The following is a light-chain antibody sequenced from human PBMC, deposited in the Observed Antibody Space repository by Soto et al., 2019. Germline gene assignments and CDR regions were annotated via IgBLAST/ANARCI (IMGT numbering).Light chain of an antibody. Sequence: EIMLTQSPATLSVSPGERATLSCMASQSVSSYLAWYQQKPGQAPRLLIYGASTRATGIPARFSGSGSGTEFTLTISSLQSEDFAVYYCQQYNNWPHTFGQGTKVDIK. CDR1: QSVSSY. V-gene: IGKV3-15*01. CDR3: QQYNNWPHT. J-gene: IGKJ1*01. CDR2: GAS.